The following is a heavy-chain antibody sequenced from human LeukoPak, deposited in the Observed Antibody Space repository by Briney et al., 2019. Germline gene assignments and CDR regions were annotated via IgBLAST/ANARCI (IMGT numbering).Heavy chain of an antibody. Sequence: GGSLRLSCAASGFTFSSYSMNWVRQAPGKGLEWVSAISGSGGSTYYADSVKGRFTISRDNSKNTLYLQMNSLRAEDTAVYYCAKGSVVVGYYYYMDVWGKGTTVTVSS. V-gene: IGHV3-23*01. CDR2: ISGSGGST. J-gene: IGHJ6*03. CDR1: GFTFSSYS. D-gene: IGHD2-2*01. CDR3: AKGSVVVGYYYYMDV.